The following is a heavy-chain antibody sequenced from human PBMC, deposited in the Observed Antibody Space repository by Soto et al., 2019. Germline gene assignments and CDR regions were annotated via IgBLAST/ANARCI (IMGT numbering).Heavy chain of an antibody. J-gene: IGHJ4*02. CDR3: AKETLNYDILTGAPPL. Sequence: GGSLRLSCAASGFTFSSYAMSWVRQAPGKGLEWVSAISGSGGSTYYADSVKGRFTISRDNSKNTLYLQMNSLRAEDTAVYYCAKETLNYDILTGAPPLWGQGTLVTVSS. CDR1: GFTFSSYA. CDR2: ISGSGGST. V-gene: IGHV3-23*01. D-gene: IGHD3-9*01.